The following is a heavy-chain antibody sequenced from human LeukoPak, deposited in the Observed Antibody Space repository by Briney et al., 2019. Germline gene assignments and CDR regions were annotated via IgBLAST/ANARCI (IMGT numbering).Heavy chain of an antibody. CDR2: MNTYNGDT. Sequence: ASVKVSCKPSGYSFTKYAIMRVGQAAGQELEWMGWMNTYNGDTNYAQQVQGRVTMTTDTSTTTAYMELRSLRSDDTALYYCGRDLPNTSGRNPYFDFWGQGTLVTVSS. J-gene: IGHJ4*02. CDR3: GRDLPNTSGRNPYFDF. CDR1: GYSFTKYA. V-gene: IGHV1-18*01. D-gene: IGHD6-19*01.